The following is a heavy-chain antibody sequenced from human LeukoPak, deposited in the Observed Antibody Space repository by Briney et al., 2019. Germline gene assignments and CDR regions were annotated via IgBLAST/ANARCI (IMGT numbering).Heavy chain of an antibody. V-gene: IGHV3-48*02. J-gene: IGHJ4*02. D-gene: IGHD6-19*01. CDR3: ARDESSGWRQLDY. CDR2: IKGRSDTI. CDR1: GFIFNNYG. Sequence: GGSLRLSCTASGFIFNNYGMNWVRQAPGKGLEWISYIKGRSDTIHYADSVKGRFSISRDNAKNSLYLQMNSLRDEDTAVYYCARDESSGWRQLDYWGQGTLVTVSS.